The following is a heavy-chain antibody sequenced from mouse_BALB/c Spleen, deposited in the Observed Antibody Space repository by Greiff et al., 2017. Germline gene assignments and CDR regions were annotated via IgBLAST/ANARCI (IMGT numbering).Heavy chain of an antibody. CDR3: ARDRGSLFHWYFDV. Sequence: VMLVESGPGLVAPSQSLSITCTVSGFSLTSYGVHWVRQPPGKGLEWLGVIWAGGSTNYNSALMSRLSISKDNSKSQVFLKMNSLQTDDTAMYYCARDRGSLFHWYFDVWGAGTTVTVSS. CDR1: GFSLTSYG. V-gene: IGHV2-9*02. D-gene: IGHD3-1*01. J-gene: IGHJ1*01. CDR2: IWAGGST.